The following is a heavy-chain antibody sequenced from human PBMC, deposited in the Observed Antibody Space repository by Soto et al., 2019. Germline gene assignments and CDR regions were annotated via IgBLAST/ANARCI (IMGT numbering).Heavy chain of an antibody. CDR1: GYTFTSYD. V-gene: IGHV1-8*01. J-gene: IGHJ5*02. CDR2: MNPNSGNT. Sequence: QVQLVQSGAEVKKPGASVKVSCKASGYTFTSYDINWVRQATGQGLEWMGWMNPNSGNTGYAQKFQGRVTMTRTTSKSTAYMELSSLRSGDTVVYYCGRGLIAAAVRWFDPWGQGTLVTVSS. CDR3: GRGLIAAAVRWFDP. D-gene: IGHD6-13*01.